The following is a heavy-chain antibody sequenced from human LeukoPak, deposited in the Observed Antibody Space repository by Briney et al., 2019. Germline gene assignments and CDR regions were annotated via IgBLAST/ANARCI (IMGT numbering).Heavy chain of an antibody. CDR1: GYTFTSYG. V-gene: IGHV1-18*01. CDR2: ISAYNGNT. J-gene: IGHJ5*02. CDR3: ARSLGYCSSTSCLTNWFDP. Sequence: ASVTVSCKASGYTFTSYGISWVRQAPGQGLEWMGWISAYNGNTNYAQKLQGRVTMTTDTSTSTAYMELRSLRSDDTAVYYCARSLGYCSSTSCLTNWFDPWGQGTLVTVSS. D-gene: IGHD2-2*01.